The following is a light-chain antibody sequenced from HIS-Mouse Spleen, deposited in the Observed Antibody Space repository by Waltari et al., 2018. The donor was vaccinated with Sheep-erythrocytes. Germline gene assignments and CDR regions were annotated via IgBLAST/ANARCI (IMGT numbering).Light chain of an antibody. J-gene: IGLJ1*01. Sequence: QSALTQPRSVSGSPGQSVTLSCTGTTSPLGGYTFGPWYQQHPGKAPKLIIYEFSKRPSGVPDRFSGSKSGNTASLTISRVEAGDEADYYCQVWDSSSDHPYVFGTGTKVTVL. CDR1: TSPLGGYTF. CDR2: EFS. V-gene: IGLV2-11*01. CDR3: QVWDSSSDHPYV.